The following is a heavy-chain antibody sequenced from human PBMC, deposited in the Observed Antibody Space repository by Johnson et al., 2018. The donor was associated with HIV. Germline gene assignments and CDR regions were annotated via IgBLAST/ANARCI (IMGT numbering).Heavy chain of an antibody. Sequence: VQLVESGGGLVQPGGSLRLSCAASGFTFSSYAMYWVRQAPGKGLEWVSGINWNGGSATYATSVKGRFTISRDNAKNSLYLQMNSLRAEDTAVYYCARGGGLGAFDIWGQGTMVTVSS. J-gene: IGHJ3*02. V-gene: IGHV3-20*04. CDR3: ARGGGLGAFDI. D-gene: IGHD3-16*01. CDR2: INWNGGSA. CDR1: GFTFSSYA.